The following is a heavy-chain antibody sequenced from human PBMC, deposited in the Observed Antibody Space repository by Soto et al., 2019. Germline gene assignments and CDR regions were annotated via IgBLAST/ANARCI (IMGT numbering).Heavy chain of an antibody. CDR2: INAGNGNT. Sequence: ASVKVSCKASGYTFTSYAMHWVRQAPGQRLEWMGWINAGNGNTKYSQKFQGRVTITRDTSASTAYMELSSLRSEDTAVYYCARDRLMITFGGVIVPAYWGQGTLVTVSS. CDR1: GYTFTSYA. V-gene: IGHV1-3*01. CDR3: ARDRLMITFGGVIVPAY. D-gene: IGHD3-16*02. J-gene: IGHJ4*02.